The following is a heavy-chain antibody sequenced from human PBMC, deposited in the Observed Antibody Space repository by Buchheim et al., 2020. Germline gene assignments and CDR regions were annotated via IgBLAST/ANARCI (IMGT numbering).Heavy chain of an antibody. CDR3: GSGVAVAGIFYYYAMDV. J-gene: IGHJ6*02. D-gene: IGHD6-19*01. CDR2: VNPSSGST. V-gene: IGHV1-46*03. Sequence: QVQLVQSGAEVKKPGASVKVSCKASGYSFTNYYVHWVRQAPGQGLEWMGVVNPSSGSTDYAQKFQGRVTVTRDTSARTVYMELSSLKSEDTAVYYCGSGVAVAGIFYYYAMDVWGQG. CDR1: GYSFTNYY.